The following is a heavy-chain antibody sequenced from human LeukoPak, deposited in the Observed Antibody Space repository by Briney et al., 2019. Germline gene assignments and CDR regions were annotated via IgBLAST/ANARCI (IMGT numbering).Heavy chain of an antibody. V-gene: IGHV4-4*07. CDR3: ARDAGGYEAW. CDR2: IYPSGTT. D-gene: IGHD5-12*01. Sequence: SETLSLTCTVSGGSISSYYWSWIRQAAGEGLEWIGRIYPSGTTYYNPSLESRVTLSVDTSKNQVSLTLSSLTAADAAVYYCARDAGGYEAWWGQGALVTLSS. J-gene: IGHJ4*02. CDR1: GGSISSYY.